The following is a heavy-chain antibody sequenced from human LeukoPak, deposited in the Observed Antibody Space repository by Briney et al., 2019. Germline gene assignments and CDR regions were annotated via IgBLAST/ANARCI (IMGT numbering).Heavy chain of an antibody. J-gene: IGHJ4*02. CDR2: IYYSGST. Sequence: PSETLSLTCTVSGGSISSGDYYWSWIRQPPGKGLEWIGYIYYSGSTYYNPSLKSRVTISVDTSKNQFSLKLSSVTAADTAVYYCARVLYGGNYTFDYWGQGTLVTVSS. CDR3: ARVLYGGNYTFDY. V-gene: IGHV4-30-4*08. CDR1: GGSISSGDYY. D-gene: IGHD4-23*01.